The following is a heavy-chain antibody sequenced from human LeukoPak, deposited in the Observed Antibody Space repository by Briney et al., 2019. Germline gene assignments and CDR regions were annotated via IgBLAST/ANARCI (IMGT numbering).Heavy chain of an antibody. J-gene: IGHJ4*02. V-gene: IGHV3-74*01. CDR1: GLTLSSTW. CDR3: ARREGFCKGGTCYLDF. D-gene: IGHD2-15*01. Sequence: GGSLGFSCAAPGLTLSSTWMHWVGQAPGKGLCWSSRIITDGSSTTYADSVKGRFTISRDNVKNTLYLQMNSLRAEDTAVYYCARREGFCKGGTCYLDFWGQGTLVTVSS. CDR2: IITDGSST.